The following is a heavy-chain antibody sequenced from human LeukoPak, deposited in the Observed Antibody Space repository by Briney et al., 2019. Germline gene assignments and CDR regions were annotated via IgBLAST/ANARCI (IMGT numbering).Heavy chain of an antibody. Sequence: GESLKISCKGSGYSFTNYWIGWVRQMPGKGLEWMGIIYPGDSDTRYTPSFQGQVTISADKFISTAYLLFSTLKASDTAIYYCARQDIVTTNVDYWGQGTLVTVSS. CDR1: GYSFTNYW. V-gene: IGHV5-51*01. J-gene: IGHJ4*02. D-gene: IGHD5-12*01. CDR2: IYPGDSDT. CDR3: ARQDIVTTNVDY.